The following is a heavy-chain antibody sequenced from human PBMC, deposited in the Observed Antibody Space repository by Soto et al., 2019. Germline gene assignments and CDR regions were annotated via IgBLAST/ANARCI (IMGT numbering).Heavy chain of an antibody. CDR1: GFTFSSYS. CDR3: AREGLEWLLRAAFDI. Sequence: GGSLRLSCAASGFTFSSYSMNWVRQAPGKGLEWVSYISSSSSTIYYADSVKGRFTISRDNAKNSLYLQMNSLRAEDTAVYYCAREGLEWLLRAAFDIWCTATMV. CDR2: ISSSSSTI. J-gene: IGHJ3*02. V-gene: IGHV3-48*01. D-gene: IGHD3-3*01.